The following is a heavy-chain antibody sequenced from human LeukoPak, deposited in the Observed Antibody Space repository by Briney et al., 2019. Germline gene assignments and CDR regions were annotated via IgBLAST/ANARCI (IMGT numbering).Heavy chain of an antibody. V-gene: IGHV3-30*18. CDR1: GFTFSSYG. Sequence: GGSLRLSCAASGFTFSSYGMHWVRQAPGKGLEWVAVISYDGSNKYYADSVKGRFTISRDNSKNTLYLQMNSLRAEDTGVYYCAKDRFFHDSSGFVYFQHWGQGTLVTVSS. J-gene: IGHJ1*01. D-gene: IGHD3-22*01. CDR3: AKDRFFHDSSGFVYFQH. CDR2: ISYDGSNK.